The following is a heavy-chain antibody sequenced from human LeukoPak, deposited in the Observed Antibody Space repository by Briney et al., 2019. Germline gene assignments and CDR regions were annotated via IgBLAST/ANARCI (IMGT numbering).Heavy chain of an antibody. CDR3: ATNPRIMRGFNN. CDR1: GGTFSSYA. J-gene: IGHJ4*02. V-gene: IGHV1-69*13. CDR2: IIPIFGTA. Sequence: SVKVSCKASGGTFSSYAISWVRQAPGQGLEWMGGIIPIFGTANYAQKFQGRVTITADESTSTAYMELSSLRSEDTAVYYCATNPRIMRGFNNWGQGTLVTVSS. D-gene: IGHD3-16*01.